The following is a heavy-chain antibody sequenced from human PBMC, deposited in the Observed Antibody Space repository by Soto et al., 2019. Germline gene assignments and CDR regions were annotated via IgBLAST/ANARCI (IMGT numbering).Heavy chain of an antibody. D-gene: IGHD5-12*01. CDR1: GFSFSDSD. V-gene: IGHV3-13*01. Sequence: EVQLVESGGGLVQPGGSLRLSCAASGFSFSDSDMHWVRQATGNGLEWVSAIGTAGDTYYPGSVRGRFTISRENASNSLYLQMDSLRAEDTAVYYCERGLTTYGGFYFDYWGQGTLVTVSS. CDR3: ERGLTTYGGFYFDY. CDR2: IGTAGDT. J-gene: IGHJ4*02.